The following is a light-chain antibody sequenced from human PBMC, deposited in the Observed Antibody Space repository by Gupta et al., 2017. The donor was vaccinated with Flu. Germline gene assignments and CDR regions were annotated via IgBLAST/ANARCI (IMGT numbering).Light chain of an antibody. CDR3: QQRGDWPGIT. J-gene: IGKJ3*01. CDR2: DAS. V-gene: IGKV3-11*01. Sequence: EIVLTQSPATLSLSPGERATLSCRASQNVRTYLAWYQQKPGQALRLLIYDASNRTTGIPARFSGSGSGTDFTLTISRLEPEDFAVYYCQQRGDWPGITFGPGTKVENK. CDR1: QNVRTY.